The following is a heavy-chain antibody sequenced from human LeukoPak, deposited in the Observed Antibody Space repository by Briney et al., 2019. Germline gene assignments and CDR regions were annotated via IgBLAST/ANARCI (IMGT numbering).Heavy chain of an antibody. Sequence: GGSLRLSCVTSGNYLMHWVRQAPGKGLVWVSHINSDGSWTSYADSVKGRFTISKDNAKNTVYLQMNSLRAEDTAVYYCVSFYETYWGRGTLVTVSS. CDR1: GNYL. CDR3: VSFYETY. J-gene: IGHJ4*02. V-gene: IGHV3-74*01. CDR2: INSDGSWT. D-gene: IGHD2/OR15-2a*01.